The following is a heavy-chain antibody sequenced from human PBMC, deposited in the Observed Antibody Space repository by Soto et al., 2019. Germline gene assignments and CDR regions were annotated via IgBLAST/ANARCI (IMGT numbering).Heavy chain of an antibody. CDR1: GFTFSSYD. Sequence: QPGGSLRLSCAASGFTFSSYDMHWVRQAPGKGLECVSAIGPAGDTYYPGSVKGRFTISRENAENSLYLQMNSLRAGDTAVYYCASAEPRETINGMDVWGQGTTVTVSS. CDR2: IGPAGDT. D-gene: IGHD1-20*01. CDR3: ASAEPRETINGMDV. V-gene: IGHV3-13*01. J-gene: IGHJ6*02.